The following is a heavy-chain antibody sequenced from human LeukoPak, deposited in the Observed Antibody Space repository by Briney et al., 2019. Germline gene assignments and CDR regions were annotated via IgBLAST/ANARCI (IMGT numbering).Heavy chain of an antibody. CDR2: IYYSGST. V-gene: IGHV4-39*07. CDR1: GGSISSSSYY. CDR3: ARVTGYMIEDYFDY. D-gene: IGHD3-22*01. J-gene: IGHJ4*02. Sequence: MTSETLSLTCTVSGGSISSSSYYWGWIRQPPGKGLEWIGSIYYSGSTYYNPSLKSRVTISVKTSKNQFSLKLSSVTAADTAIYYCARVTGYMIEDYFDYWGQGTLVTVSS.